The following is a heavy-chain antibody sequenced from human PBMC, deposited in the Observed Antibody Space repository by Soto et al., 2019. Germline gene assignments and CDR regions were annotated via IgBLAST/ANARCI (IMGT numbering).Heavy chain of an antibody. V-gene: IGHV1-69*01. D-gene: IGHD3-3*01. J-gene: IGHJ6*01. CDR1: SCSS. CDR2: IIPIFGTA. Sequence: SCSSRSSPQHAPGKGLEWMGGIIPIFGTANYAQKFQGRDTITADESTSTAYMELSSLRSEDTAVYYCARGALFGNIQLRRYYYYVMEVRGKGTTVTGSS. CDR3: ARGALFGNIQLRRYYYYVMEV.